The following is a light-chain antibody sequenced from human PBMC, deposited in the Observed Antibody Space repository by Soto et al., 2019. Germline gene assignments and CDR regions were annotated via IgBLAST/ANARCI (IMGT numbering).Light chain of an antibody. Sequence: QSVLTQPPSVSWAPGQRVTISCTGSSSNIGAGYDVHWYQQLPGTAPKLLIYGNSNRPSGVPDRFSGSKSGTSASLAITGLQAEDEAYYYCQSYDSSLSGWVFGGGTKLTGL. CDR2: GNS. V-gene: IGLV1-40*01. CDR3: QSYDSSLSGWV. J-gene: IGLJ3*02. CDR1: SSNIGAGYD.